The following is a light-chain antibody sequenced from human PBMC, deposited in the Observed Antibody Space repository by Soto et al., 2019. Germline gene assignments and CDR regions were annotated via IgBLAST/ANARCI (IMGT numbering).Light chain of an antibody. CDR1: NLGDKY. V-gene: IGLV3-1*01. CDR2: QDT. Sequence: SYELTQPPSVSVSPGQTASITCSGDNLGDKYASWYQQKPGQSPVLVIYQDTKRPSGIPERFSGSNSGNTATLTISGTQAMDEADYFCQAWDSDVVFGGGTKLTVL. J-gene: IGLJ2*01. CDR3: QAWDSDVV.